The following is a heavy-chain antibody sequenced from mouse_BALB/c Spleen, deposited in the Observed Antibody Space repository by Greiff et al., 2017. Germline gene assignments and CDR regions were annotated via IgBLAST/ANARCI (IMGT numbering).Heavy chain of an antibody. CDR3: ARDGYGNVDY. Sequence: EVQLVESGPGLVKPSQSLSLTCTVTGYSITSDYAWNWIRQFPGNKLEWMGYISYSGSTSYNPSLKSRISITRDTSKNQFFLQLNSVTTEDTATYYCARDGYGNVDYWGQGTTLTVSS. J-gene: IGHJ2*01. CDR1: GYSITSDYA. CDR2: ISYSGST. V-gene: IGHV3-2*02. D-gene: IGHD2-10*02.